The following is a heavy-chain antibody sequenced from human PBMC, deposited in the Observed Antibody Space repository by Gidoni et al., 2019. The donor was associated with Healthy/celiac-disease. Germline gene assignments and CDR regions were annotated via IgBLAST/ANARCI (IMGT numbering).Heavy chain of an antibody. V-gene: IGHV3-30-3*01. CDR1: CCTLLRDA. CDR3: ARPGEQWLVGGSHFDY. D-gene: IGHD6-19*01. Sequence: QVQLVESWDGVLQTGRSLSLSSAASCCTLLRDAMPWARQAPGKGLEWLSVISYDGSNKYYADSVKGRFTISRDNSKNTLYLQMNSLRAEDTAVYYCARPGEQWLVGGSHFDYWGQGTLVTVSS. J-gene: IGHJ4*02. CDR2: ISYDGSNK.